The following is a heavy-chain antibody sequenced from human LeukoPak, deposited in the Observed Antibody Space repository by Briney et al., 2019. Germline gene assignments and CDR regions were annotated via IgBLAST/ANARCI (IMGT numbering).Heavy chain of an antibody. V-gene: IGHV1-69*13. D-gene: IGHD6-13*01. CDR1: GGTFSSYA. J-gene: IGHJ4*02. CDR3: AREKSSGIAAAGVDY. CDR2: IIPIFGTA. Sequence: SVKVSCKASGGTFSSYAINWVRQAPGQGLEWMGGIIPIFGTANYAQKFQGRVTITAAESTSTAYMELSSLRSEDTAVYYCAREKSSGIAAAGVDYWGQGTLVTVSS.